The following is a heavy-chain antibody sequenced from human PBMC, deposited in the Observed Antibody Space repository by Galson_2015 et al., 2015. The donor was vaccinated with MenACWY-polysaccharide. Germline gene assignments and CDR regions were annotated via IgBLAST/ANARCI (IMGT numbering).Heavy chain of an antibody. J-gene: IGHJ6*03. CDR1: GFTFSSYS. V-gene: IGHV3-21*01. CDR2: ISSSSSYI. D-gene: IGHD5-12*01. Sequence: SLRLSCAASGFTFSSYSMNWVRQAPGKGLEWVSSISSSSSYIYYADSVKGRFTISRDNAKNSLYPQMNSLRAEDTAVYYCARGGWWLRFDSYYMDVWGKGTPVPAPS. CDR3: ARGGWWLRFDSYYMDV.